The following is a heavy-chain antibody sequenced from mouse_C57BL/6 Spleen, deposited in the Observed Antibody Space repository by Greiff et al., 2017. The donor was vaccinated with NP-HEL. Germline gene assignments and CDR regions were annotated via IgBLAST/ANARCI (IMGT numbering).Heavy chain of an antibody. CDR1: GYTFTDYY. CDR3: ARGQYPYYFDY. Sequence: EVQLQQSGPELVKPGASVKISCKASGYTFTDYYMNWVKQSHGKSLEWIGDINPNNGGTSYNQKFKGKATLTVDKSSSTAYMELRSLTSEDSAVYYCARGQYPYYFDYWGQGTTLTVSS. D-gene: IGHD3-3*01. CDR2: INPNNGGT. V-gene: IGHV1-26*01. J-gene: IGHJ2*01.